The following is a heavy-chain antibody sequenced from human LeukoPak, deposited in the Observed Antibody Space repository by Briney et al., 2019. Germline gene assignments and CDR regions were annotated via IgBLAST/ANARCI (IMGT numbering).Heavy chain of an antibody. CDR3: ARDWAITMVRGVISNYGMDV. D-gene: IGHD3-10*01. J-gene: IGHJ6*02. CDR2: INPNSGGT. CDR1: GYTFTGYY. Sequence: ASVKVSCKASGYTFTGYYMHGVRQAPGQGLEWMGWINPNSGGTNYAQKFQGRVTMTRDTSISTAYMELSRLRSDDTAVYYCARDWAITMVRGVISNYGMDVWGQGTTVTVSS. V-gene: IGHV1-2*02.